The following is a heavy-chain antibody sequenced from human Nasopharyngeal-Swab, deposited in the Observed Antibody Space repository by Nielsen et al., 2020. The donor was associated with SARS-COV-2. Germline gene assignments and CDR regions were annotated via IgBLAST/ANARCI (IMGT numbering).Heavy chain of an antibody. J-gene: IGHJ4*02. D-gene: IGHD1-26*01. Sequence: SETLSLTSAVSGGSISSSTWWSWVRQPPGKGLEWIGEIYHSGSTNYNPSLKSRVTISVDKSKNQFSLKLSSVTAADTAVYYCASISGSYLFDYWGQGTLVTVSS. CDR1: GGSISSSTW. V-gene: IGHV4-4*02. CDR2: IYHSGST. CDR3: ASISGSYLFDY.